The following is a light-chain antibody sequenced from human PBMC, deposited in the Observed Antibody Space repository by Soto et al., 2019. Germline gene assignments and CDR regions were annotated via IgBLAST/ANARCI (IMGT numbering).Light chain of an antibody. J-gene: IGLJ2*01. V-gene: IGLV1-44*01. Sequence: QSVLAQPPSASGTPGQRVTISCSGSNSNIGSNTVTWYQQLPGTAPKLLIYNNQRPSGVPDRFSGSKSGTSASLAISGLQSEDEADYYCAVWDDSLSGVVFGGGTQRTVL. CDR1: NSNIGSNT. CDR3: AVWDDSLSGVV. CDR2: NN.